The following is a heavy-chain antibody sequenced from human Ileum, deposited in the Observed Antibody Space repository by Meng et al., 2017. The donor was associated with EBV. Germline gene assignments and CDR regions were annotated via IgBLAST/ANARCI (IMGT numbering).Heavy chain of an antibody. V-gene: IGHV4-4*02. D-gene: IGHD2-21*02. J-gene: IGHJ4*02. CDR3: ARIPYGDIYSAYFDY. Sequence: QRQVSGPGLVYPSGPMSLTCSVSGGSVNGHPWWSLVRQPPGEGLEWIGQIYHSGATNYNPSLKSRVTISVDTSENQFSLELNSVTAADTAVYYCARIPYGDIYSAYFDYWSPGTLVTVSS. CDR1: GGSVNGHPW. CDR2: IYHSGAT.